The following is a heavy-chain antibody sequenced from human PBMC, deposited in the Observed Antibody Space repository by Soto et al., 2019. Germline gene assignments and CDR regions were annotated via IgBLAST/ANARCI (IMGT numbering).Heavy chain of an antibody. CDR3: ARSVAVPGAHIDY. V-gene: IGHV4-59*01. D-gene: IGHD6-19*01. CDR1: GGSISRSY. CDR2: VYYTGST. Sequence: PSETLSLTCIVSGGSISRSYGSWIRQSPGKGLEWLGYVYYTGSTNYSPSLRSRVSISVDTSKNEFSLRLSSVTAADTAVYFCARSVAVPGAHIDYWGQGTQVTVSS. J-gene: IGHJ4*02.